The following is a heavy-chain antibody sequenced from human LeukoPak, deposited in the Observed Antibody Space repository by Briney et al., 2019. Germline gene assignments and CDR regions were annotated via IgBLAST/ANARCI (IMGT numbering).Heavy chain of an antibody. CDR1: GGSISSSSYY. J-gene: IGHJ2*01. Sequence: SETLSLTCSVSGGSISSSSYYWGWIRQPPGKGLEWISIIYYVGSTYYTPSLKSRVTISVDTSKNQFSLTLSSVTAADTAVYSCARLRYFDWPPRYFDLWGRGTLVTVSS. V-gene: IGHV4-39*01. D-gene: IGHD3-9*01. CDR3: ARLRYFDWPPRYFDL. CDR2: IYYVGST.